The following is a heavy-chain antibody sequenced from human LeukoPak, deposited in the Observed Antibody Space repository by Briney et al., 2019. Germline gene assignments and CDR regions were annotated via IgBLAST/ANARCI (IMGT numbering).Heavy chain of an antibody. CDR3: AREVCIGGSCSVFDY. V-gene: IGHV3-74*01. Sequence: GGSLRLSRAASGFTFSSYWMHWVRHAPGKGLVWVSRINSDGSSRTYADSVKGRFTISRDNAKNTLSLQMNSLRTEDTAVYYCAREVCIGGSCSVFDYWGQGTLVTVSS. D-gene: IGHD2-15*01. CDR1: GFTFSSYW. CDR2: INSDGSSR. J-gene: IGHJ4*02.